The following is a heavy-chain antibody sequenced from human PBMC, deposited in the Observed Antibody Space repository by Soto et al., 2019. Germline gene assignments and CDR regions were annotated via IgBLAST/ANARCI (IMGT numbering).Heavy chain of an antibody. J-gene: IGHJ6*02. CDR1: GYGFTSYW. CDR3: ARHAVQLWLRNYYYYGMDV. CDR2: IYPADSDT. D-gene: IGHD5-18*01. V-gene: IGHV5-51*01. Sequence: GESLKISCKGSGYGFTSYWIGWVRQMPGKGLEWMGIIYPADSDTRYSPSFQGQVTISADKSISTAYLQWSSLKASDTAMYYCARHAVQLWLRNYYYYGMDVWGQGTTVAVSS.